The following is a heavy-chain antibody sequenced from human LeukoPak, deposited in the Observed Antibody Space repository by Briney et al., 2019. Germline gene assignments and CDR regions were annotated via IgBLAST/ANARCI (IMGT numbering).Heavy chain of an antibody. Sequence: SETLSLTCTVSGGSISSYYWSWIRQPPGKGLEWIGYIYYSGSTNYNPSLKSRVTISVDTSKNQFSLKLSSVTAADTAVYYCARTDYGGLSYYFDYWGQGTLVTVSS. CDR2: IYYSGST. CDR1: GGSISSYY. V-gene: IGHV4-59*01. CDR3: ARTDYGGLSYYFDY. J-gene: IGHJ4*02. D-gene: IGHD4/OR15-4a*01.